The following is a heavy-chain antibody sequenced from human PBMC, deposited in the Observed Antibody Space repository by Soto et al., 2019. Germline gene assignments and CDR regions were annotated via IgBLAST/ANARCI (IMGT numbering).Heavy chain of an antibody. D-gene: IGHD4-17*01. CDR3: ATSYGDYGAQFYYYGMDV. CDR2: FDPEDGET. CDR1: VYTLTELS. J-gene: IGHJ6*02. Sequence: ASVKVSCKVSVYTLTELSIHWVRQAPGKGLEWMGGFDPEDGETIYAQKFQGRVTMTEDTSTDTAYMELSSLRSEDTAVYYCATSYGDYGAQFYYYGMDVWGQGTTVTVSS. V-gene: IGHV1-24*01.